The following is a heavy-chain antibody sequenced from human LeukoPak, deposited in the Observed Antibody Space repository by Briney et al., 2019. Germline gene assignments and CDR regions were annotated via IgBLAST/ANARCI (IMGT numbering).Heavy chain of an antibody. D-gene: IGHD4-17*01. CDR1: GFTFSTYE. CDR2: ISTSGSSI. J-gene: IGHJ6*03. Sequence: GGSLRLSCAASGFTFSTYEINWVRQAPGKGLECLSHISTSGSSIHYADSVKGRFTISRDNAKNPLYLQMNSLRVEDTAVYYCARDATTELGTVYMDVWGKGTTVTISS. CDR3: ARDATTELGTVYMDV. V-gene: IGHV3-48*03.